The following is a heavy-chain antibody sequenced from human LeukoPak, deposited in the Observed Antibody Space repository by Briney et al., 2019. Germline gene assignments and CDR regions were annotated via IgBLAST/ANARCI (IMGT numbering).Heavy chain of an antibody. CDR2: INHSGST. CDR3: ARDKYLGYCSGGSCYFLKYYFDY. Sequence: SETLSLTCAVHGGSFSGYYWSWIRQPPGKGLEWIGEINHSGSTNYNPSLKSRVTISVDTSKNQFSLKLSSVTAADTAVYYCARDKYLGYCSGGSCYFLKYYFDYWGQGTLGTVSS. V-gene: IGHV4-34*01. CDR1: GGSFSGYY. J-gene: IGHJ4*02. D-gene: IGHD2-15*01.